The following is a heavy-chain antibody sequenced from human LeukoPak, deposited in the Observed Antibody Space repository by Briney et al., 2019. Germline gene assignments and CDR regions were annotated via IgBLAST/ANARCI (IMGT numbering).Heavy chain of an antibody. J-gene: IGHJ4*02. CDR2: ISGSGGST. CDR1: GFTFSSYG. Sequence: GGSLRLSCAASGFTFSSYGMSRVRQAPGKGLEWVSAISGSGGSTYYADSVKGRFTISRDNAKNSLYLQMNSLRAEDTAVYYCAVAGGDYWGQGTLVTVSS. CDR3: AVAGGDY. V-gene: IGHV3-23*01. D-gene: IGHD6-19*01.